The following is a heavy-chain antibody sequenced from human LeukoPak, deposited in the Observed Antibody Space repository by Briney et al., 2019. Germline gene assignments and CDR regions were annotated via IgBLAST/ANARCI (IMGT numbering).Heavy chain of an antibody. CDR3: ARPEDSSGYFHDAFDI. CDR1: GGTFSSYT. Sequence: SVKVSCKASGGTFSSYTISWVRQAPGQGLEWMGRITPILGIANYAQKFQGRVTITADKSTSTAYMELSSLRSEDTAVYYCARPEDSSGYFHDAFDIWGQGTMVTVSS. CDR2: ITPILGIA. V-gene: IGHV1-69*02. D-gene: IGHD3-22*01. J-gene: IGHJ3*02.